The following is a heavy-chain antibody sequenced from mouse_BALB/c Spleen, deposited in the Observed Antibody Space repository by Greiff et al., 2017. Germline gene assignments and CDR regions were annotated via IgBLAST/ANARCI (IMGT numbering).Heavy chain of an antibody. CDR1: GFSLTSYG. D-gene: IGHD2-1*01. Sequence: VQLVESGPGLVAPSQSLSITCTVSGFSLTSYGVHWVRQPPGKGLEWLGVIWAGGSTNYNSALMSRLSISKDNSKSQVFLKMNSLQTDDTAMYYCARDRNYGNPHYYAMDYWGQGTSVTVSS. CDR2: IWAGGST. CDR3: ARDRNYGNPHYYAMDY. V-gene: IGHV2-9*02. J-gene: IGHJ4*01.